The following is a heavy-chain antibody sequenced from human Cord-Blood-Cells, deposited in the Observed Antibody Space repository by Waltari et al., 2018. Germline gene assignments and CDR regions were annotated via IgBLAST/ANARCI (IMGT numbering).Heavy chain of an antibody. D-gene: IGHD6-19*01. Sequence: QVQLQQWGAGLLKPSETLSLTCAVYGGSFSGYYWSWIRQPPGKGLEWIGEINHSGSDNYNPSLKSRVTISVDTSKNQFSLKLSSVTAADTAVYYCARDGGAVAGNYWGQGTLVTVSS. J-gene: IGHJ4*02. CDR3: ARDGGAVAGNY. CDR1: GGSFSGYY. V-gene: IGHV4-34*01. CDR2: INHSGSD.